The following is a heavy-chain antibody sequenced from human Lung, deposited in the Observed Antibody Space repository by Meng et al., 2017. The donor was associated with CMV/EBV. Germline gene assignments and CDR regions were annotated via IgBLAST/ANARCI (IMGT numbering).Heavy chain of an antibody. J-gene: IGHJ6*02. CDR2: INHSGST. Sequence: SETLSLXCAVYGGSFSGYYWSWIRQPPGKGLEWIGEINHSGSTNYNPSLKSRVTISVDTSKNQFSLKLSSVTAADTAVYYCARGQRYYYGSGRWDRAWYYYGMDVXGQGXTVTGSS. CDR3: ARGQRYYYGSGRWDRAWYYYGMDV. D-gene: IGHD3-10*01. V-gene: IGHV4-34*01. CDR1: GGSFSGYY.